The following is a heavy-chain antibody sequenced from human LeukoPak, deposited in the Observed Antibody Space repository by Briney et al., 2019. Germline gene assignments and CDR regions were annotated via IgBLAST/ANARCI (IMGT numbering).Heavy chain of an antibody. V-gene: IGHV3-30*03. CDR2: ISYDGSNK. CDR1: GFTFASYA. D-gene: IGHD3-3*01. CDR3: ARDREIFGVVTTLDH. Sequence: GGSLRLSCAASGFTFASYAMSWVRQAPGKGLEWVAVISYDGSNKYCADSVKGRFTISRDNSKNTLYLQMNSLRAEDTAVYYCARDREIFGVVTTLDHWGQGTLITVSS. J-gene: IGHJ4*02.